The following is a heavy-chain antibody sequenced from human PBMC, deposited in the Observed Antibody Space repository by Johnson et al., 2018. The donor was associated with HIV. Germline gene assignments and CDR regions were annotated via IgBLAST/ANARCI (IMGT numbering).Heavy chain of an antibody. J-gene: IGHJ3*02. CDR3: ARESNGDYVAFDI. CDR1: GLTVSGNY. D-gene: IGHD4-17*01. CDR2: ISCDGSNT. V-gene: IGHV3-30*14. Sequence: QVQLVESGGGLVQPGGSLRLSCAASGLTVSGNYMTWVRQAPGKGLEWVAVISCDGSNTYYADSVKGRFTISRDDSRNTLHLQRNSLRAEDMAVYYCARESNGDYVAFDIWGQGTMVTVSS.